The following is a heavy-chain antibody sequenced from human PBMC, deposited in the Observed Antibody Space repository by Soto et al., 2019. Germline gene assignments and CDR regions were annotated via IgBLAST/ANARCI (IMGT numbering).Heavy chain of an antibody. CDR2: IITLFGTA. D-gene: IGHD4-17*01. Sequence: VQLMQSGAEVKQPGSSVKVSCKASGGTFSSHSINWVRQAPGQGLEWMGGIITLFGTANYAQNFQGRVTITADQSTSTAYMELNSLRSDDTAVYYCAREVGYGDFSAALLDWGQGTLVTDSS. V-gene: IGHV1-69*01. CDR1: GGTFSSHS. J-gene: IGHJ4*02. CDR3: AREVGYGDFSAALLD.